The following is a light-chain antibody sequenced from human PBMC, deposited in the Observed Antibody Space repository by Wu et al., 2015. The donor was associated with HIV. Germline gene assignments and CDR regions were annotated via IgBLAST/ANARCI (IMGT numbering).Light chain of an antibody. CDR3: QQLNSFPLT. J-gene: IGKJ5*01. CDR1: QDIFTY. Sequence: SLSASIGDXVNITCRASQDIFTYLAWYQQTPGKAPRVLIYDASTLQSGVSSRFSGSGSGTDFTLTISGLQRDDFAVYFCQQLNSFPLTFGRGSRLEI. V-gene: IGKV1-9*01. CDR2: DAS.